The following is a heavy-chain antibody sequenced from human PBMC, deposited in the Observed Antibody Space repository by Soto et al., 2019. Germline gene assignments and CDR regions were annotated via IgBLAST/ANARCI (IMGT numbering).Heavy chain of an antibody. CDR3: ARDHRVRRYCSGGSCYNWFDP. CDR2: IYTSGST. J-gene: IGHJ5*02. V-gene: IGHV4-4*07. D-gene: IGHD2-15*01. Sequence: SETLSLTCTGSGGSISSYYWSWIRQPAGKGLEWIGRIYTSGSTNYNPSLKSRVTMSVDTSKNQFSLKLSSVTAADTAVDYCARDHRVRRYCSGGSCYNWFDPWGQGXQVTVSS. CDR1: GGSISSYY.